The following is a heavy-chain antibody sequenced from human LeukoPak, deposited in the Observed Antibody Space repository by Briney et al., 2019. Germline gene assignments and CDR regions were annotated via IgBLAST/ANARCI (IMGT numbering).Heavy chain of an antibody. CDR3: AKERNLEIAVAGTIFDY. D-gene: IGHD6-19*01. J-gene: IGHJ4*02. Sequence: GGSLRLSCAASGFTFSSYDMHWVRQATGKGLEWVSAIGTAGDTYYPGSVKGRFTISRESAKNSLYLQMNSLRAGDTAVYYCAKERNLEIAVAGTIFDYWGQGTLVTVSS. CDR1: GFTFSSYD. CDR2: IGTAGDT. V-gene: IGHV3-13*01.